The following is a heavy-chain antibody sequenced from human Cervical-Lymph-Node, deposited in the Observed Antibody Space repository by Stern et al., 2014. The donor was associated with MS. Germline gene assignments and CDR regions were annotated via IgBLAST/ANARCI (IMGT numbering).Heavy chain of an antibody. CDR3: ARLSTAVDF. J-gene: IGHJ4*02. V-gene: IGHV4-59*08. CDR1: GGSISSRY. CDR2: ISHSGDT. Sequence: VQLLESGPGLVKPSETLSLTCAVSGGSISSRYWGWIRQPPGKGLEWIGLISHSGDTKYNPSLKGRFPISQDTPKTQSSLKVTSVTAADTAVYYCARLSTAVDFWGQGTLVTVSS.